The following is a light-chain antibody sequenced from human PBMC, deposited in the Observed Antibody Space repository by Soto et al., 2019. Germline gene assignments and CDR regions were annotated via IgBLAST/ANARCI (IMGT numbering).Light chain of an antibody. Sequence: QSVLTQPASESRSPGQSITIYCFGTSSDVGNYNFVSWYQHHPGKAPRLIISEVSNRPSGIPSRFSGSKSGNTASLTISGLRAEDEADYYYCSYTRSDTLLFGGGTKVTVL. CDR1: SSDVGNYNF. CDR3: CSYTRSDTLL. J-gene: IGLJ2*01. V-gene: IGLV2-23*02. CDR2: EVS.